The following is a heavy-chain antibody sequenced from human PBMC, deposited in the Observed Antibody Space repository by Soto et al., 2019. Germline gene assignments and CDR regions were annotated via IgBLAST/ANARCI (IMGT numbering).Heavy chain of an antibody. Sequence: GGSLRLSCAASGFTFSSYAMSWVRQAPGKGLEWVSAISGSGGSTYYADSVKGRFTISRDNSKNTLYLQMNSLRAEDTAVYYCAKGVMYRSAWYALYSGQAPLVIVSS. D-gene: IGHD6-19*01. CDR3: AKGVMYRSAWYALY. V-gene: IGHV3-23*01. J-gene: IGHJ4*02. CDR2: ISGSGGST. CDR1: GFTFSSYA.